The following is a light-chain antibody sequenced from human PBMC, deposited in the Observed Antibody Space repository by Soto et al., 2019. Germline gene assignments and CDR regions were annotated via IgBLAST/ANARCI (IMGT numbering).Light chain of an antibody. J-gene: IGKJ1*01. CDR1: QSINNW. V-gene: IGKV1-5*01. CDR2: DAS. Sequence: DIQMTQSPSTPFASVGDRVTNTCRANQSINNWLAWYQQKSGKAPKLLIYDASSLESGVPSRFSGSGSGTEFTLTISSLQPDDFATYYCQQYNSYSKTFGQGTKVEIK. CDR3: QQYNSYSKT.